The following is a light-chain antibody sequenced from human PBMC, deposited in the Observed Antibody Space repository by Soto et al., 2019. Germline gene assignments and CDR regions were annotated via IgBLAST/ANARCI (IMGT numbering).Light chain of an antibody. V-gene: IGLV8-61*01. CDR3: VLYMGSGHYV. CDR1: SGSVSTSYY. CDR2: STN. Sequence: QTVVTQEPSFSVSPGGTVTLTCGLSSGSVSTSYYPSWYQQTPGQAPRTLIYSTNTRSSGVPDRFSGSILGNKAALTITGAQADDESYYYCVLYMGSGHYVFGTGTKLTVL. J-gene: IGLJ1*01.